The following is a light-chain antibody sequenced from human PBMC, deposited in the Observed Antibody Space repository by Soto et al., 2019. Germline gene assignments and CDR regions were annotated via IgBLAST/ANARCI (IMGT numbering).Light chain of an antibody. CDR1: SSDVGGYNY. Sequence: QSVLTQPASVSGSPGQSITISCTGTSSDVGGYNYVSWYQQHPGKAPKLMISDVTNRPSGSSNRFSGSKSGNTASLTAVGFQAEDEVDYYCSSYTGSSTYVVFGGGTKVTAL. V-gene: IGLV2-14*01. J-gene: IGLJ2*01. CDR3: SSYTGSSTYVV. CDR2: DVT.